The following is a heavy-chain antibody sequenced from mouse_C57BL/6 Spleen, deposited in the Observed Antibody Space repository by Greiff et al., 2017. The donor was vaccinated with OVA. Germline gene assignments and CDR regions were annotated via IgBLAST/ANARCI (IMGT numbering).Heavy chain of an antibody. CDR3: ARSVITTVVDGFAY. J-gene: IGHJ3*01. D-gene: IGHD1-1*01. CDR2: IYPGGGYT. V-gene: IGHV1-63*01. CDR1: GYTFTNYW. Sequence: VKLQESGAELVRPGTSVKMSCKASGYTFTNYWIGWAKQRPGHGLEWIGDIYPGGGYTNYNEKFKGKATLTADKSSSTAYMQFSSLTSEDSAIYYCARSVITTVVDGFAYWGQGTLVTVSA.